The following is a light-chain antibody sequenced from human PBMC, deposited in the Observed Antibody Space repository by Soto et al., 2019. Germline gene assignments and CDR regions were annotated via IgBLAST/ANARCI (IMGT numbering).Light chain of an antibody. V-gene: IGLV2-23*01. CDR3: CSYAGSDNWV. J-gene: IGLJ3*02. CDR2: ENS. CDR1: SSDVGSYNL. Sequence: QSALTQPASVSGSPGQSITISCTGTSSDVGSYNLVSWYQHHPGKAPKLMIYENSKWPSGVSDRFSGSKSGNTASLTISGLQAEDEADYYCCSYAGSDNWVFGGGTKVTV.